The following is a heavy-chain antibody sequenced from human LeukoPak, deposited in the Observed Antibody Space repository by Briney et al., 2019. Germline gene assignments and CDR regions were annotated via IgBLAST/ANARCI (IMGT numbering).Heavy chain of an antibody. V-gene: IGHV4-34*01. CDR1: GGSFSGYY. CDR3: ARRLRWRYFDY. D-gene: IGHD4-23*01. CDR2: INYSGST. J-gene: IGHJ4*02. Sequence: SETLSLTCAVYGGSFSGYYWSWIRQPPGKGLEWIGEINYSGSTNYNPSLKSRVTISVDTSKNQFSLKLSSVTAADTAVYYCARRLRWRYFDYWGQGTLVTVSS.